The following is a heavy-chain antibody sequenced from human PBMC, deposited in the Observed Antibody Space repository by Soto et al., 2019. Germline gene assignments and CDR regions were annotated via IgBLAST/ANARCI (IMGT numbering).Heavy chain of an antibody. V-gene: IGHV4-4*07. CDR1: GGSISSYY. D-gene: IGHD6-13*01. Sequence: SETLSLTCTVSGGSISSYYWSWIRQPAGKGLEWIGRIYTGGSTNYNPSLKSRVTMSVDTSKNQFSLKLSSVTAADTAVYYCARDLEEYSSSWRTYYYYYYGMDVWGQGTTVTVSS. J-gene: IGHJ6*02. CDR2: IYTGGST. CDR3: ARDLEEYSSSWRTYYYYYYGMDV.